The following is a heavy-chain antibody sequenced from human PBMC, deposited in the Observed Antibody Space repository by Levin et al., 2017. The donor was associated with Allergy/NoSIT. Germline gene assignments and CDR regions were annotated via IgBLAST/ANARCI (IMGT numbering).Heavy chain of an antibody. CDR3: ARAWMVGANYYYGMDV. J-gene: IGHJ6*02. D-gene: IGHD1-26*01. V-gene: IGHV3-33*01. CDR1: GFTFSSYG. CDR2: IWYDGSNK. Sequence: GGSLRLSCAASGFTFSSYGMHWVRQAPGKGLEWVAVIWYDGSNKYYADSVKGRFTISRDNSKNTLYLQMNSLRAEDTAVYYCARAWMVGANYYYGMDVWGQGTTVTVSS.